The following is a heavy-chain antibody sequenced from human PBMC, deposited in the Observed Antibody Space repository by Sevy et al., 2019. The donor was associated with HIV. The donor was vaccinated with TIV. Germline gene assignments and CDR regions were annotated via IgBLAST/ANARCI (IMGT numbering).Heavy chain of an antibody. D-gene: IGHD6-13*01. CDR2: INPNSGGT. Sequence: ASVKVSCKASGYTFTDYYMYWVRQALGQGLEWMGWINPNSGGTNYAQKFQGRVTMTRDTSISTAYMELSRLRSDDTAMYYCARDPSRAAEGWFDPWGQGTLVTVSS. J-gene: IGHJ5*02. V-gene: IGHV1-2*02. CDR3: ARDPSRAAEGWFDP. CDR1: GYTFTDYY.